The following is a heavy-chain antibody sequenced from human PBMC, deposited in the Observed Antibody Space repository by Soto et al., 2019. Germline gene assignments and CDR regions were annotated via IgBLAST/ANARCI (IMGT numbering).Heavy chain of an antibody. CDR3: AHRPRIAAAAPFDY. D-gene: IGHD6-13*01. CDR1: GFSLSTSGVG. V-gene: IGHV2-5*02. Sequence: QITLKESGPTLVKPTQTLTLTCTFSGFSLSTSGVGVGWIRQPPGKALEWLALIYWDDDKRYSPSLKSRLTITKDTSKNQVVLTITNMDPVDTATYYCAHRPRIAAAAPFDYWGQGTLVTVSS. CDR2: IYWDDDK. J-gene: IGHJ4*02.